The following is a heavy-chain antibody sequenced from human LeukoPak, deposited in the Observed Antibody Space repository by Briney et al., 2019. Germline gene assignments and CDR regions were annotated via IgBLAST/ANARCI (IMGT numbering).Heavy chain of an antibody. CDR3: ARHGAISSESYFDY. J-gene: IGHJ4*02. V-gene: IGHV4-59*08. D-gene: IGHD1-26*01. CDR2: IHNSGRT. CDR1: GGSVSSYY. Sequence: SETLSLTCSVSGGSVSSYYWSWIRQSPGKGLEWIGYIHNSGRTNYNPSLKSRVTGFVDTSKNQVSLRLSSVTAADTAVYYCARHGAISSESYFDYWGQGALVTVSS.